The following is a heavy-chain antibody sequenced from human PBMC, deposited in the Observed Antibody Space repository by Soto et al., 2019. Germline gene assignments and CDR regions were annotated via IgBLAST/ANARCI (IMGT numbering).Heavy chain of an antibody. J-gene: IGHJ4*02. Sequence: QVQLVQSGAEVKKPGSSVKVSCKASGGTFSSYAISWVRQAPGQGLEWMGGIIPIFGTANYAQKFQGRVTITADESTSTAYMEPSSLRSEDTAVYYCARTPPGQADYYDSNGYYLPRYFDYWGQGTLVTVSS. CDR3: ARTPPGQADYYDSNGYYLPRYFDY. V-gene: IGHV1-69*01. CDR1: GGTFSSYA. D-gene: IGHD3-22*01. CDR2: IIPIFGTA.